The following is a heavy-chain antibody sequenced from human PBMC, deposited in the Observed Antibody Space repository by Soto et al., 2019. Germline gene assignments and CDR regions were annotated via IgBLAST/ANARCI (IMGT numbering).Heavy chain of an antibody. V-gene: IGHV4-59*01. J-gene: IGHJ6*02. Sequence: SVKQCHRNSVAQGSIGSYYWGWIRQPPGKGLEWIGYIYYSGSTNYNPSLKSRVTISVDTSKNQFSLKLSSVTAADTAVYYCARVHLYPYYYGMDVWGQGNTVT. CDR2: IYYSGST. CDR1: QGSIGSYY. CDR3: ARVHLYPYYYGMDV.